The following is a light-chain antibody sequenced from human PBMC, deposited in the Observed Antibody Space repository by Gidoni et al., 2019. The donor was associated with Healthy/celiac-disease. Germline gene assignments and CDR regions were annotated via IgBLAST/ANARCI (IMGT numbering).Light chain of an antibody. CDR3: QQSYSTPPIT. Sequence: DIQMTQSTSSLSASVGDRVTITCRASQSISSYLNWYQQKPGKAPKLLIYAASSLQSGVPSRFSGSGSGTDFTLTISRLQPEDVATYYCQQSYSTPPITFGQGTRLEIK. J-gene: IGKJ5*01. CDR2: AAS. V-gene: IGKV1-39*01. CDR1: QSISSY.